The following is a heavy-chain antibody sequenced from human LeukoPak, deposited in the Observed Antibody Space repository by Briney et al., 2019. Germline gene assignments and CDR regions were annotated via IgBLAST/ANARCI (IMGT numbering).Heavy chain of an antibody. J-gene: IGHJ4*02. D-gene: IGHD6-13*01. Sequence: PGGSLRLSCAASGFTFSSYGMHWVRQAPGKGLEWVAVISYDGSNKYYADSVKGRFTISRDNSKNTLYLQMNSLRAEDTAVYYCAKGRLAAAGTGFGFDYWGQGTLVTVSS. V-gene: IGHV3-30*18. CDR3: AKGRLAAAGTGFGFDY. CDR1: GFTFSSYG. CDR2: ISYDGSNK.